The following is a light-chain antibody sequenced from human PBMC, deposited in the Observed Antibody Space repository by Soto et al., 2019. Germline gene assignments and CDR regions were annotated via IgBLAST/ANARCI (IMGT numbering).Light chain of an antibody. J-gene: IGLJ3*02. CDR2: EVS. CDR3: SSYTSSSTRV. Sequence: QSVLTQPASVSGSPGQSITISCTGTSSDVGGYNYVSWYQQNPGKAPKLMIYEVSNRPSGVSNRFSGSKSGNTASLTISGLQAEDDADYYCSSYTSSSTRVFGGGTKVTVL. V-gene: IGLV2-14*01. CDR1: SSDVGGYNY.